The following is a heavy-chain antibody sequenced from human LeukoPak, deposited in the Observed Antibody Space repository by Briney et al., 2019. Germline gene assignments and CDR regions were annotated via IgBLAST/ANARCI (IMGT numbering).Heavy chain of an antibody. CDR3: ARDLSNRGRDYYYYMDV. V-gene: IGHV4-61*02. D-gene: IGHD7-27*01. Sequence: SETLSLTCTVSGGSISSGGYYWSWIRQPAGKGLEWIGRIYTSGSTNYNPPLKSRVTMSVDTSKNQFSLKLSSVTAADTAVYYCARDLSNRGRDYYYYMDVWGKGTTVTVSS. J-gene: IGHJ6*03. CDR1: GGSISSGGYY. CDR2: IYTSGST.